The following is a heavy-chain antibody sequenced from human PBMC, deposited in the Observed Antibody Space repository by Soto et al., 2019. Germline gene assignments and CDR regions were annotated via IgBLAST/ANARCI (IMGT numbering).Heavy chain of an antibody. V-gene: IGHV1-18*01. J-gene: IGHJ4*02. Sequence: QVQLVQSGAEVKKPGASVKVSCNASGYTFTSYGISWVRLAPGQGLEWMGWISAYNGNTNYAQKLQGRVTMTTDTYTSTAYMELRSLRSDVTAVYYCVRVVRGSIAASRTYYFDYWGQGTLVTVSS. CDR3: VRVVRGSIAASRTYYFDY. CDR2: ISAYNGNT. D-gene: IGHD6-6*01. CDR1: GYTFTSYG.